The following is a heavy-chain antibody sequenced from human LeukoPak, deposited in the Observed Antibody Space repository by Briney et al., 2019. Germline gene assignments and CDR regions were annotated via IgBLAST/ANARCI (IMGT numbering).Heavy chain of an antibody. J-gene: IGHJ6*02. V-gene: IGHV3-30*04. CDR3: ARRPTASAERGMDV. Sequence: GRSLRLSCAASGFTFSSYAMHWVRQAPGKGLEWVAVISYDGSNKYYADSVKGRFTISRDNAKNTLYLEINSLGTEDTAVYYCARRPTASAERGMDVWGHGTTVIVSS. D-gene: IGHD6-25*01. CDR2: ISYDGSNK. CDR1: GFTFSSYA.